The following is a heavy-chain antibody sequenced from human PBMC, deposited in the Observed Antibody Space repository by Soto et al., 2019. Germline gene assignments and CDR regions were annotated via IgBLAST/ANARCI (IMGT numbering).Heavy chain of an antibody. Sequence: ELLSLTCAVYGGLRVESYWSWIRQPPGKGLEWIGEINHVGGTNYNPSLKSRVTMSVDTSQNQFSLRLISVTAADTAMYFCVRIRYQLPSSVLWLDPWGQGTPVTVSS. CDR3: VRIRYQLPSSVLWLDP. J-gene: IGHJ5*02. CDR2: INHVGGT. V-gene: IGHV4-34*01. CDR1: GGLRVESY. D-gene: IGHD3-16*01.